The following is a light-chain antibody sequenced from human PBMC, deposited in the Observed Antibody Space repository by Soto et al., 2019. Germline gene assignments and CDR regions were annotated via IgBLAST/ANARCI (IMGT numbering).Light chain of an antibody. Sequence: DIQMTQSPSAMSASVGDRVTITCRASQGIARFFAWFQQKPGKAPKRLIYEASSLQSGVPSRFSGSGSGTEFTLTISSLQPEDSATYYCLQHDSYPLTFGGGTKVEIK. J-gene: IGKJ4*01. CDR2: EAS. V-gene: IGKV1-17*03. CDR3: LQHDSYPLT. CDR1: QGIARF.